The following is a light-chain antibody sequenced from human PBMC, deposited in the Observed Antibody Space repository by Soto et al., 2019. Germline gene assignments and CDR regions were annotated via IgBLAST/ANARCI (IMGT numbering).Light chain of an antibody. Sequence: QMTQSPSSLSASVGDRVTITCRASQSVSNYLNWYQQKPGKAPKLLIYAASSLQSGVPSRFSANESGTDFTLTISSLQPEDFATYYCHQSYSTPLTFGPGTKVDIK. CDR2: AAS. J-gene: IGKJ3*01. V-gene: IGKV1-39*01. CDR1: QSVSNY. CDR3: HQSYSTPLT.